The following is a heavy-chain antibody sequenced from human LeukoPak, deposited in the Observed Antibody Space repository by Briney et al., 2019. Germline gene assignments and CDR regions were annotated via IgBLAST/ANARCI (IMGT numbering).Heavy chain of an antibody. V-gene: IGHV1-46*01. Sequence: VSVKVSCKASGYTFTSYYMHWVRQAPGQGLEWMGIINPSGGSTSYAQKFQGRVTMTRDTSTSTVYMELSSLRSEDTAVYYCAKEYYYDSSGHGSVDYWGQGTLVTVSS. CDR2: INPSGGST. CDR1: GYTFTSYY. CDR3: AKEYYYDSSGHGSVDY. J-gene: IGHJ4*02. D-gene: IGHD3-22*01.